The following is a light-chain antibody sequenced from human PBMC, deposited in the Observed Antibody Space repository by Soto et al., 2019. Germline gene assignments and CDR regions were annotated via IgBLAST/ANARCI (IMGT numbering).Light chain of an antibody. J-gene: IGLJ1*01. CDR2: GNS. V-gene: IGLV1-40*01. CDR1: SSNIGAGYD. Sequence: SALTRPASMSGAPVQRVTISCTGSSSNIGAGYDVHWYQQLPGTAPKLLIYGNSNRPSGVPDRFSGSKSGTSASLAITGLQAEDEADYYFQFYFSNLAGAYVYAT. CDR3: QFYFSNLAGAYV.